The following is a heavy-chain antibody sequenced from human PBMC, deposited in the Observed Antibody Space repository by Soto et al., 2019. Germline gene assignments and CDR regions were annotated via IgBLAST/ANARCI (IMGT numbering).Heavy chain of an antibody. V-gene: IGHV3-23*01. Sequence: EVQLLESGGGLVQPGGSLRLSCAASGFTFSSFSLSWVRQAPGKGLEWVSGISGLGGSIYYADSVKGRFTISRDNSKNTLCLQMNSLRAEDTAVYYCSKSNGDTWERYFFDFWGQGTLVTVSS. CDR2: ISGLGGSI. CDR1: GFTFSSFS. CDR3: SKSNGDTWERYFFDF. D-gene: IGHD1-26*01. J-gene: IGHJ4*02.